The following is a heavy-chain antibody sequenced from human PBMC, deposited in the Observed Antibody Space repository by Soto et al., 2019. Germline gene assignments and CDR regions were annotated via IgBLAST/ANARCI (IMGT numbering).Heavy chain of an antibody. D-gene: IGHD2-15*01. Sequence: QLQLQESGPGLVKPSETLSLTCTVSGGSISSSSYYWGWIRQPPGKGLEGIGSIYYSGSTYYNPSLKSRVTISVDTSKNQFSLKLSSVTAADTAVYYCASHIVVVVAATYFDYWGQGTLVTVSS. CDR3: ASHIVVVVAATYFDY. CDR1: GGSISSSSYY. V-gene: IGHV4-39*01. CDR2: IYYSGST. J-gene: IGHJ4*02.